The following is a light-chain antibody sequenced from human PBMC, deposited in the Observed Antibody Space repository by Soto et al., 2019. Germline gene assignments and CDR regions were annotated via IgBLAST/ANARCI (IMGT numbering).Light chain of an antibody. CDR2: GAS. J-gene: IGKJ2*01. CDR3: QQYTNWPYT. Sequence: EIVMTQSPATLSVSAGERASLSCRASQSVGSNLAWYQQTAGQAPRLLIYGASTRATGIPARFSGSGSETEFTLNISSLQSEDFAVYSCQQYTNWPYTFGQGTKLEIK. CDR1: QSVGSN. V-gene: IGKV3-15*01.